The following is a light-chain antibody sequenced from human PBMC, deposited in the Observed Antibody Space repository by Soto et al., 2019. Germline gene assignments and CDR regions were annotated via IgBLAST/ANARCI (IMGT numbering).Light chain of an antibody. V-gene: IGKV3-20*01. CDR1: QSVSSNN. J-gene: IGKJ3*01. CDR2: GAS. CDR3: QQYGRSPFT. Sequence: ESVLTQSPGTLSLSPGERATLSCRASQSVSSNNLAWYQQRPGQAPRVVIYGASTRATGIPERFSGSGSGTEFTLTISRREPEDFAVYYCQQYGRSPFTFGPGTKVDIK.